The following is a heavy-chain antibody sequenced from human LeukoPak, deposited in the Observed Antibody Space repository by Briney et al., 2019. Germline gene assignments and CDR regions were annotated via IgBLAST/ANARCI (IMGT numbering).Heavy chain of an antibody. Sequence: GGSRRPSCAVSRVTLGSYWMSWVRPAPGKGLERVANIKHEGSEKYYVDSVKGRSTISRTNAKNSLYLQMNSLRAEDTAVYYCARVLFSEGIDYWGQGTPVTVSS. CDR3: ARVLFSEGIDY. D-gene: IGHD3-10*02. CDR2: IKHEGSEK. J-gene: IGHJ4*02. V-gene: IGHV3-7*01. CDR1: RVTLGSYW.